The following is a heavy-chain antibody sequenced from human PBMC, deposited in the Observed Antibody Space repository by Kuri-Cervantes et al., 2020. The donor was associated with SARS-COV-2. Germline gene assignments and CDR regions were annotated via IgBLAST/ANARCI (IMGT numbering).Heavy chain of an antibody. CDR3: ARDRTRSSWYVWGGSIYGMDV. J-gene: IGHJ6*02. Sequence: ASVKVSCKASGYTFTAYYMHWVRQAPGQGLEWMGWIIPNNGGTHYALKFQGRVTLTRDTSISTAYMELSRLRSDDTAVYYCARDRTRSSWYVWGGSIYGMDVWGQGTTVTVSS. V-gene: IGHV1-2*02. D-gene: IGHD6-13*01. CDR1: GYTFTAYY. CDR2: IIPNNGGT.